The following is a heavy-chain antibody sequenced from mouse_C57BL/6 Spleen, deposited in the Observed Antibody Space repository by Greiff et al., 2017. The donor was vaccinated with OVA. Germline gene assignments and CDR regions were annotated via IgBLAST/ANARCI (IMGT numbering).Heavy chain of an antibody. V-gene: IGHV1-72*01. Sequence: QVQLKQPGAELVKPGASVKLSCKASGYTFTSYWMHWVKQRPGRGLEWIGRIDPNSGGTKYNEKFKSKATLTVDKPSSTAYMQLSSLTSEDSAVYYCARGELGLNWYFDVWGTGTTVTVSS. CDR3: ARGELGLNWYFDV. CDR2: IDPNSGGT. J-gene: IGHJ1*03. D-gene: IGHD4-1*01. CDR1: GYTFTSYW.